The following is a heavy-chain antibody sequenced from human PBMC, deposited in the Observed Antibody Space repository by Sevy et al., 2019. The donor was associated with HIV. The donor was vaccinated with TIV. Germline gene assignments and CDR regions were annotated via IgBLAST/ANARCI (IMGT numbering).Heavy chain of an antibody. CDR2: INPSSGGT. Sequence: ASVKVSCKASGYTFTGFYIHWVRHVPGQGLEWMGWINPSSGGTKYAQKFHDRVTMTRDTSITTAYMELRRLRSDDTAICYCARDRRHYGSGKYYDLPDYWGQGTLVTVSS. D-gene: IGHD3-10*01. J-gene: IGHJ4*02. CDR1: GYTFTGFY. CDR3: ARDRRHYGSGKYYDLPDY. V-gene: IGHV1-2*02.